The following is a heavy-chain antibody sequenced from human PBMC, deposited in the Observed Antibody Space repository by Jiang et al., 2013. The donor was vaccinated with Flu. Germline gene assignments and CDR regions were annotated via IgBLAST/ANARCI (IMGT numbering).Heavy chain of an antibody. CDR2: FSGGGGGT. J-gene: IGHJ4*02. V-gene: IGHV3-23*01. D-gene: IGHD5-18*01. CDR1: GFTFSSAS. CDR3: VKGRGQLWSISFDA. Sequence: PGGSLILSCAASGFTFSSASMGWVRQAPGRGLEWVSTFSGGGGGTHYADSVKGRFTISRDNSKNTLSLQMSSLRVDDTAVYYCVKGRGQLWSISFDAWGQGALVTVSS.